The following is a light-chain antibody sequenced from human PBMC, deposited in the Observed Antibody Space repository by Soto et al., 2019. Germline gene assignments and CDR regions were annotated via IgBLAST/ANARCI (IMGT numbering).Light chain of an antibody. Sequence: DVVMTQSPLSLPVTLGQPASISCRSSQSLVHSDGNTYLNWFQQRPGQSPRRLIYKVSNRDSGVPDRFSGSGSGTDFTLKISRVEAEDVGVYYCMRGRHWPPFGQGTKLEIK. CDR3: MRGRHWPP. CDR1: QSLVHSDGNTY. CDR2: KVS. V-gene: IGKV2-30*02. J-gene: IGKJ2*01.